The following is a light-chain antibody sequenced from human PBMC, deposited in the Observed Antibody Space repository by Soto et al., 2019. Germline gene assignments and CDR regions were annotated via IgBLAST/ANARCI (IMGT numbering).Light chain of an antibody. J-gene: IGKJ2*01. V-gene: IGKV3-20*01. CDR3: RQYGSSPSYT. CDR2: GAS. Sequence: EIVLTQSPGTLSLSPGERATLSCRASQSVSSSSYLAWNQQKPGQAPSLHIYGASSRATGIPDRFSGSGSATDFTLTISRLEPEDFAVYYCRQYGSSPSYTFGQGTKLEIK. CDR1: QSVSSSSY.